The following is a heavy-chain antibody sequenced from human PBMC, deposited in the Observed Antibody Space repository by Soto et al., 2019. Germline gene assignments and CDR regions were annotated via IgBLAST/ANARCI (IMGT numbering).Heavy chain of an antibody. D-gene: IGHD5-12*01. CDR3: ARALGYSGYAGMDV. V-gene: IGHV1-18*01. J-gene: IGHJ6*02. CDR2: ISPDNGNT. CDR1: GYTFTSYG. Sequence: VKVSCKASGYTFTSYGISWVRQAPGQGLEWMRWISPDNGNTNYAQKLQGRVTMTTDTSTSTAYMELRSLRSDDTAVYYCARALGYSGYAGMDVWGQGTTVTVSS.